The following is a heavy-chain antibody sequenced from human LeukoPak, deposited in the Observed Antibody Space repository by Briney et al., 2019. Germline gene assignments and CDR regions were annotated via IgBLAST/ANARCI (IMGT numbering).Heavy chain of an antibody. J-gene: IGHJ3*02. CDR2: IIPIFGTA. CDR3: ARRDFWSGYYTNAFDI. CDR1: GGTFSSYA. Sequence: SVKVSCKASGGTFSSYAISWVRQAPGQGLEWMGGIIPIFGTANYAQKFQGRVTITADESTSTAYMELSSLRSEDTAVYYCARRDFWSGYYTNAFDIWGQGTMVTVSS. V-gene: IGHV1-69*01. D-gene: IGHD3-3*01.